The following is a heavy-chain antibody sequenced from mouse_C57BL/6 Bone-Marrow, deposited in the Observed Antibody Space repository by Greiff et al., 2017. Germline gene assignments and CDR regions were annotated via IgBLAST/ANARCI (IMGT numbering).Heavy chain of an antibody. CDR3: ALGRGFAY. V-gene: IGHV1-61*01. CDR1: GYTFTSYW. J-gene: IGHJ3*01. D-gene: IGHD4-1*01. Sequence: VQLQQPGAELVRPGSSVKLSCKASGYTFTSYWMDWVKQRPGQGLEWIGNIYPSDSETHYNQKFKDKATLTVAKSSSTAYMQLSSLTSEDSAVYYCALGRGFAYWGQGTLVTVSA. CDR2: IYPSDSET.